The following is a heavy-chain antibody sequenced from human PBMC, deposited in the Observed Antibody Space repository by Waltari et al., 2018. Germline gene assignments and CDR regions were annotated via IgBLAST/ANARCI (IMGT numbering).Heavy chain of an antibody. Sequence: QVQLVQSGAEVKKPGASVRVSCKASGYTFPGYYIHWLRQAPGHGLEWMGRINPNTGDTKFAQNFRVRVTMTRDTSISTAYMELSGLRSDDTAMYFCARREHFGDSLDYWGQGTLVAVSS. D-gene: IGHD3-16*01. J-gene: IGHJ4*02. CDR3: ARREHFGDSLDY. V-gene: IGHV1-2*06. CDR2: INPNTGDT. CDR1: GYTFPGYY.